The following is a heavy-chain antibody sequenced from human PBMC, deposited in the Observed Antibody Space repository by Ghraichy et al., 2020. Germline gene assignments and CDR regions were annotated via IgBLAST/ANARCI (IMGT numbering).Heavy chain of an antibody. CDR1: GFTFSSYA. CDR2: VSDSGRGT. Sequence: GGSLRLSCAASGFTFSSYAMSWVRQAPGKGPEWVSTVSDSGRGTYYADSVKGRFTISRDNSKNTAYLQMNSLRVEDTAVYYCAKSRHDNSGEYDYWGQRTLVTVSS. J-gene: IGHJ4*02. V-gene: IGHV3-23*01. D-gene: IGHD3-22*01. CDR3: AKSRHDNSGEYDY.